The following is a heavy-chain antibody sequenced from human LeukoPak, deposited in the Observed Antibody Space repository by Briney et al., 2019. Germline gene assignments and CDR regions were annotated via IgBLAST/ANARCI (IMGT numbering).Heavy chain of an antibody. J-gene: IGHJ6*02. CDR3: AKGGGAYYYYGMDV. Sequence: GGSLRLSCAASGFTFDDHAMHWVRQAPGKGLEWVSGISWNSGSIGYADSVKGRFTISRDNAKNSLYLQMNSLRAEDTALYYCAKGGGAYYYYGMDVWGQGTTVTVSS. V-gene: IGHV3-9*01. D-gene: IGHD4-17*01. CDR1: GFTFDDHA. CDR2: ISWNSGSI.